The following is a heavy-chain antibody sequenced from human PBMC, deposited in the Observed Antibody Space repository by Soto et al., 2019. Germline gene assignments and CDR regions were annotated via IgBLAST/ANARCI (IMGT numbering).Heavy chain of an antibody. V-gene: IGHV1-69*06. CDR2: IIPIFGTA. D-gene: IGHD5-18*01. CDR1: GGTFSSYA. J-gene: IGHJ6*02. CDR3: ASPANSVDTAMAPTYYYYGMDV. Sequence: SVKVSCKASGGTFSSYAISWVRQAPGQGLEWMGGIIPIFGTANYAQKFQGRVTITADKSTSTAYMELSSLRSGDTAVYYCASPANSVDTAMAPTYYYYGMDVWGQGTTVTVSS.